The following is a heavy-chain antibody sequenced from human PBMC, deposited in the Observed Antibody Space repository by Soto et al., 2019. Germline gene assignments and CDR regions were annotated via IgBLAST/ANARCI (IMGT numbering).Heavy chain of an antibody. J-gene: IGHJ4*02. CDR1: RGSVSSRAYY. CDR2: IYYSGST. D-gene: IGHD2-21*01. CDR3: ARQNPLSGDCYGLGGYYFDY. V-gene: IGHV4-39*01. Sequence: SETLSLTCPVSRGSVSSRAYYWGSIRQPPGTGLEWIGNIYYSGSTSYNPSLKSRVTMSVDTSKNQFSLKLTSVTAADTAVYYCARQNPLSGDCYGLGGYYFDYWGQGALVTVSS.